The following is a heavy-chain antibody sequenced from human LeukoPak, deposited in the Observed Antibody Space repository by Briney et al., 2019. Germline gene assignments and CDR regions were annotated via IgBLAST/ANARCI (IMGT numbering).Heavy chain of an antibody. CDR2: IYTSGST. Sequence: SETLSLTCTVSGGSISSYYWSWIRQPPGKGLEWIGYIYTSGSTNYNPSLKSRVTISVDTSKNQFSLKLSSVTAADTAVYYCARHVGAMSPNGFDPWGRGTLVTVSS. V-gene: IGHV4-4*09. D-gene: IGHD1-26*01. CDR3: ARHVGAMSPNGFDP. J-gene: IGHJ5*02. CDR1: GGSISSYY.